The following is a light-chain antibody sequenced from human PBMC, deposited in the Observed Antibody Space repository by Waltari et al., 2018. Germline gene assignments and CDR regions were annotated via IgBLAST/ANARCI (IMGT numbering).Light chain of an antibody. V-gene: IGKV1-39*01. CDR1: QTISSF. CDR2: SAS. J-gene: IGKJ1*01. Sequence: DIQMTQSPSSLSASVGDRVTITCRASQTISSFLNWYQQKPGKAPKLLISSASTFQRGVPSTLSGTISGTDVPLTISSLQPEDFATFYCQQSFSIPPTFGQGTTVEI. CDR3: QQSFSIPPT.